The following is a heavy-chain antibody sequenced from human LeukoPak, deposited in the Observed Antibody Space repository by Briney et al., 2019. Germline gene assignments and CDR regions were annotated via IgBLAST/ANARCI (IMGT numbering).Heavy chain of an antibody. CDR3: AKEFDSWSRSHYSY. J-gene: IGHJ4*02. CDR1: GFTFGNHG. V-gene: IGHV3-23*01. D-gene: IGHD3-3*01. CDR2: IGASGGGI. Sequence: PGGSLRLSCAASGFTFGNHGMDWVRQAPGKGLEWVSSIGASGGGIFYADSVKGRFTISRDNSKNTLYLQMNGLRAEDTAVYYCAKEFDSWSRSHYSYWGQGTLVTVSS.